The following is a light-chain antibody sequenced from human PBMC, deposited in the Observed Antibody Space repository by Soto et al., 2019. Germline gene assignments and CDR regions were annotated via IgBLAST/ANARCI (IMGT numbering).Light chain of an antibody. V-gene: IGKV1-5*01. CDR2: DAS. J-gene: IGKJ2*01. CDR1: QTIGTR. Sequence: DIQMTQSPSIVSASVGDRVTITCRASQTIGTRLAWYQRKPGKALKFLIYDASTLESGVPSRFSGSGSGTEFTLTISSLRPDDLATYYCQQYHSLYTFGQGTNLEIK. CDR3: QQYHSLYT.